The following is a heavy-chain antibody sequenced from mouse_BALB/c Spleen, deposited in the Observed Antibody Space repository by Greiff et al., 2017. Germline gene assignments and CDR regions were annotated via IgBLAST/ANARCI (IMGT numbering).Heavy chain of an antibody. CDR1: GFNIKDTY. V-gene: IGHV14-3*02. CDR3: AKRAMDY. CDR2: IDPANGNT. Sequence: VQLKQSGAELVKPGASVKLSCTASGFNIKDTYMHWVKQRPEQGLEWIGRIDPANGNTKYDPKFQGKATITADTSSNTAYLQVSSLTSEDTAVYYCAKRAMDYWGQGTSVTVSS. J-gene: IGHJ4*01.